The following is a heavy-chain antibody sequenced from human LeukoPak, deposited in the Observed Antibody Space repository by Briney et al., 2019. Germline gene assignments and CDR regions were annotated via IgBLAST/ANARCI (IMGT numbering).Heavy chain of an antibody. CDR1: GGTFSSCA. J-gene: IGHJ4*02. CDR2: IIPILGIA. CDR3: ARDPRDSGSYSGHYFDY. D-gene: IGHD1-26*01. Sequence: ASVKVSCKASGGTFSSCAISWVRQAPGQGLEWMGRIIPILGIANYAQKFQGRVTITADKSTSTAYMELSSLRSEDTAVYYCARDPRDSGSYSGHYFDYWGQGTLVTVSS. V-gene: IGHV1-69*04.